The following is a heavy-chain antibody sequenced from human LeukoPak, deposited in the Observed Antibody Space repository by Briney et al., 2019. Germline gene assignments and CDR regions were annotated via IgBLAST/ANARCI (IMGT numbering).Heavy chain of an antibody. CDR2: INHSGST. Sequence: SETLSLTCAVYGGSFSGYYWSWIRQPPGKGLEWIGEINHSGSTNYNPSLKSRVTISVDTSKNQFSLKLSSVTAADTAVYYCARGAGTMVRGVIYYYYMGVWGKGTTVTISS. D-gene: IGHD3-10*01. J-gene: IGHJ6*03. CDR1: GGSFSGYY. V-gene: IGHV4-34*01. CDR3: ARGAGTMVRGVIYYYYMGV.